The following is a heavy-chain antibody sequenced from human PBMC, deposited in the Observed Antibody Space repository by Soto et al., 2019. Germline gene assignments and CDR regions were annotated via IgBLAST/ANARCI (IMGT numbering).Heavy chain of an antibody. CDR2: MNPNSGNT. Sequence: QVQLVQSGAEVRKPGASVKVSCKASGYTFTSYDINWVRQATGQGLEWMGWMNPNSGNTGYAQKFQGRVTMTRNTSISTAYMELSSLRSEDTAVYYCARMMKQQLDYNWFDPWGQGTLVTVSS. D-gene: IGHD6-13*01. J-gene: IGHJ5*02. CDR1: GYTFTSYD. V-gene: IGHV1-8*01. CDR3: ARMMKQQLDYNWFDP.